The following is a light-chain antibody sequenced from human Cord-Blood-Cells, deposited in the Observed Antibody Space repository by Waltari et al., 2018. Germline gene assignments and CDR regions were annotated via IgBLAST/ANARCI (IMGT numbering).Light chain of an antibody. Sequence: QPALTQPASVSGSPRQPITLSCTGTSSDVCCYYLVPWYQQHPGKAPKLMIYEGSKRPSGVSNRFSGSKSGNTASLTISGLQAEDEADYYCCSYAGSSTYVFGTGTKVTVL. CDR1: SSDVCCYYL. J-gene: IGLJ1*01. V-gene: IGLV2-23*01. CDR2: EGS. CDR3: CSYAGSSTYV.